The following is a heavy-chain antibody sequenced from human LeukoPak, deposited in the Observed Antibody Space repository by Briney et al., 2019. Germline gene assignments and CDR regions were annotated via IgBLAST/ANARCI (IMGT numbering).Heavy chain of an antibody. V-gene: IGHV3-23*01. D-gene: IGHD2-2*01. CDR1: GFTFDNYA. Sequence: LPGGSLRLSCAASGFTFDNYALSWVRQAPGKGLKWVATINGVSSTTYYADTVTGRFTISRDNSKNTVYLQMNSLRAGDSALYYCARRIEAVVASYFHYWGQGVLVTVSS. J-gene: IGHJ4*02. CDR2: INGVSSTT. CDR3: ARRIEAVVASYFHY.